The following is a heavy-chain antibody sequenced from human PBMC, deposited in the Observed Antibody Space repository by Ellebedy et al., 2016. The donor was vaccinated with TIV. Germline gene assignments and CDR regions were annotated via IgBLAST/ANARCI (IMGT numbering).Heavy chain of an antibody. J-gene: IGHJ4*02. CDR1: QGTVGSEC. CDR3: ARDSRAEFVSFTFHY. CDR2: INNDGSST. V-gene: IGHV3-74*01. D-gene: IGHD5/OR15-5a*01. Sequence: GESLKISCAAAQGTVGSECRHWVRQAPGEGLVWVARINNDGSSTNYADSVKGRFTISRDNDESILYLQMDSLRVEDTAMYYCARDSRAEFVSFTFHYWGQGTLVTVSS.